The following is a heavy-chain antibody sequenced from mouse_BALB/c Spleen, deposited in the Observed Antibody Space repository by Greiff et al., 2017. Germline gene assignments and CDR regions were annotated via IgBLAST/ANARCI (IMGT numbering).Heavy chain of an antibody. CDR3: ARSGLRSMDY. J-gene: IGHJ4*01. CDR2: INPYNDGT. Sequence: EVKVVESGPELVKPGASVKMSCKASGYTFTSYVMHWVKQKPGQGLEWIGYINPYNDGTKYNEKFKGKATLTSDKSSSTAYMELSSLTSEDSAVYYCARSGLRSMDYWGQGTSVTVSS. V-gene: IGHV1-14*01. D-gene: IGHD2-2*01. CDR1: GYTFTSYV.